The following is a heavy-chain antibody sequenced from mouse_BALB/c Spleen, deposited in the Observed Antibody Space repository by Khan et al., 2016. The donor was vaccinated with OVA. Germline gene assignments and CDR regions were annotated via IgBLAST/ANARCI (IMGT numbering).Heavy chain of an antibody. CDR1: GFTITDSY. CDR3: SRTCYDPRYFEV. Sequence: VQLKQSGAELVKPGASVKLSCSASGFTITDSYIHWVKQRPEQGLEWIGRIAPANGKTKYAPKFQGKATLTADKSSNTSYLQLSSLTSEDSAVLYYSRTCYDPRYFEVWGAGTTVTVSS. D-gene: IGHD2-3*01. CDR2: IAPANGKT. J-gene: IGHJ1*01. V-gene: IGHV14-3*02.